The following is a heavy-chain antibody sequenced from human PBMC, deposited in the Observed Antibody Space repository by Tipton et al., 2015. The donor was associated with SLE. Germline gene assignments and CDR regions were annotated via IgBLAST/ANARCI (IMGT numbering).Heavy chain of an antibody. CDR1: GGSIDGHY. V-gene: IGHV4-59*11. CDR2: IYYSGST. Sequence: LRLSCTVAGGSIDGHYWSWFRQPPGKGLEWIGYIYYSGSTDYNPSLKSRVTISIETSKNQFSLKLRSMTAADTAVYYCATSPLTLWGQGTLVTVSS. CDR3: ATSPLTL. D-gene: IGHD2-2*01. J-gene: IGHJ4*02.